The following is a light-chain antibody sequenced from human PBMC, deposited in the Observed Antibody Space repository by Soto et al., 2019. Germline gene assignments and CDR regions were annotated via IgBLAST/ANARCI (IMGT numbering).Light chain of an antibody. Sequence: LXPGERATLSCRASQSVTSSYLAWYQQKPGQAPRLLIYGASSRATGIPDRFSGSGSGTDFTLTISRLEPEDFAVYYCQQYGNSPLTFGGGTKVEIK. CDR3: QQYGNSPLT. CDR1: QSVTSSY. CDR2: GAS. V-gene: IGKV3-20*01. J-gene: IGKJ4*01.